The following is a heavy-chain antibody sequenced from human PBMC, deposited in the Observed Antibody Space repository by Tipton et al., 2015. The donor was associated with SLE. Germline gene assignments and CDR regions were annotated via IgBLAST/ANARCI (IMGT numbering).Heavy chain of an antibody. D-gene: IGHD3-10*01. J-gene: IGHJ5*02. CDR3: ARGYYYGSGTNHWFDP. CDR1: GASISGGAYY. Sequence: TLSLTCNISGASISGGAYYWTWIRQHPGKGLEWIGYIYYSGSTFYNPSLKSRLTLSLDTSEKQFSLKLSSVTAADTAVYYCARGYYYGSGTNHWFDPWGQGTLVTVSS. CDR2: IYYSGST. V-gene: IGHV4-31*03.